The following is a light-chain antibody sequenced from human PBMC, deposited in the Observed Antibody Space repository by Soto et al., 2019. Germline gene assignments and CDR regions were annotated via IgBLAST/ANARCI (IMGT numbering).Light chain of an antibody. CDR1: QSISSSF. Sequence: EFVLTQSPGTLSLSPGERATLSCRASQSISSSFLAWYQQKPGQAPRLLIYGASSRGTGIPDRFSGSGSGTDFTLTISRLEPEDLAVYYCQQYGSSPPLTFGGGTKVEIK. CDR2: GAS. J-gene: IGKJ4*01. V-gene: IGKV3-20*01. CDR3: QQYGSSPPLT.